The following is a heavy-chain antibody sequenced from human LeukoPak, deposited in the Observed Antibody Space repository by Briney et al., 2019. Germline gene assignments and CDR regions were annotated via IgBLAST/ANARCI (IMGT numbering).Heavy chain of an antibody. CDR2: ISSSGSTI. D-gene: IGHD2-15*01. CDR3: ARVGGRYCSGGSCYPFDAFDI. J-gene: IGHJ3*02. Sequence: GGSLRLSCAASGFTISDYYMSWIRQAPGKGLVWVSYISSSGSTIYYADSVKGRFTISRDNAKNSLYLQMNSLRAEDTAVYYCARVGGRYCSGGSCYPFDAFDIWGQGTMVTVSS. V-gene: IGHV3-11*01. CDR1: GFTISDYY.